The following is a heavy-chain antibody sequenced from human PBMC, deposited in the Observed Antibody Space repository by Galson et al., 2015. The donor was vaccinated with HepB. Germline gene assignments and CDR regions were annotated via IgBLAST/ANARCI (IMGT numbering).Heavy chain of an antibody. J-gene: IGHJ4*02. CDR3: AREFDLLVNDY. CDR1: GGTFSSYT. V-gene: IGHV1-69*04. D-gene: IGHD2-8*02. CDR2: IIPILGIA. Sequence: SVKVSCKASGGTFSSYTISWVRQAPGQGLGWMGRIIPILGIANYAQKFQGRVTITADKSTSTAYMELSSLRSEDTAVYYCAREFDLLVNDYWGQGTLVTVSS.